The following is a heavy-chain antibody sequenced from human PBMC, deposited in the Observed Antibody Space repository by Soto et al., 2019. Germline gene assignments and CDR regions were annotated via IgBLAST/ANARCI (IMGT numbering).Heavy chain of an antibody. Sequence: QVHLQQWGAGLLKPSETLSLTCAVYGESFIGYYWTWIRQSPGKGLEWIGEINHGGSTNYNPSLKMRVTISIDTSKNQFSLKLTSVTAADTSVYYCARTDIVTTNWFDPWGQGTLVTVSS. CDR1: GESFIGYY. D-gene: IGHD5-12*01. J-gene: IGHJ5*02. CDR3: ARTDIVTTNWFDP. V-gene: IGHV4-34*01. CDR2: INHGGST.